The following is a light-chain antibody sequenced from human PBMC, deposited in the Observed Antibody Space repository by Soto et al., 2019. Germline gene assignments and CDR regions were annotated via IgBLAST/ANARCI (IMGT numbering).Light chain of an antibody. CDR3: QQYGSSGT. CDR1: QSVSNNY. CDR2: GAS. V-gene: IGKV3-20*01. J-gene: IGKJ1*01. Sequence: EIVLTRSPGGLSRSRGETATLSCRASQSVSNNYLAWYQQNPGQAPRLLIYGASNRATGIPDRFSGSGSGTDFTLTISRLEPEDFAVYYCQQYGSSGTFGQGTKVDIK.